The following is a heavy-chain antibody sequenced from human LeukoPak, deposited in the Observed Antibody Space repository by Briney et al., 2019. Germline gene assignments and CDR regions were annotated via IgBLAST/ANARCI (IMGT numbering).Heavy chain of an antibody. D-gene: IGHD6-13*01. J-gene: IGHJ6*02. Sequence: PSETLSLTCTVFGDSLSNYYWSWLRQPAGKGLEWLGRFYSSGNVKYNSSLQSRVIVSVDTSKNQFSLKLTSVTAADTAVYYCARDSGRIAAVGTTHYYGMDVWGPGTTVTVSS. CDR3: ARDSGRIAAVGTTHYYGMDV. CDR2: FYSSGNV. V-gene: IGHV4-4*07. CDR1: GDSLSNYY.